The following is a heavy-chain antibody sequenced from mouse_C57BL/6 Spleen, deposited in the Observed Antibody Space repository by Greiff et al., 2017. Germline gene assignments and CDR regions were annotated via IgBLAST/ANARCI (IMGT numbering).Heavy chain of an antibody. J-gene: IGHJ1*03. CDR3: ARLGYYGSSYYWYFDV. V-gene: IGHV7-3*01. CDR2: IRNKANGYTT. CDR1: GFTFTDYY. D-gene: IGHD1-1*01. Sequence: EVKLMESGGGLVQPGGSLSLSCAASGFTFTDYYMSWVRQPPGKALEWLGFIRNKANGYTTEYSASVKGRFTISRDNSQSILYLQMNALRAEDSADYYCARLGYYGSSYYWYFDVWGTGTTVTVSS.